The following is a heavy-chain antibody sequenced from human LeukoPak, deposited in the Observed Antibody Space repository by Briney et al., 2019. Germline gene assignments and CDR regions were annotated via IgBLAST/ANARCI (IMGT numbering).Heavy chain of an antibody. CDR2: IYHSGST. D-gene: IGHD5-12*01. J-gene: IGHJ5*02. Sequence: SRTLSLTCAVSGGSISSGGYSWSWIRQPPGKGLEWIRYIYHSGSTYYNPSLKSRVTISVDRSKNQFSLKLSSVTAADTAVYYCARAKVATDTVCYWFDPWGQGTLVTVSS. V-gene: IGHV4-30-2*01. CDR1: GGSISSGGYS. CDR3: ARAKVATDTVCYWFDP.